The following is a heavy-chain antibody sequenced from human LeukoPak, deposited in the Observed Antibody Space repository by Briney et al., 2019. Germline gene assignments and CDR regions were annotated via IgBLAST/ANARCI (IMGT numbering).Heavy chain of an antibody. CDR2: IIPIFATT. Sequence: SVKVSCKASGGTLRNYAISWVRQAPGQGLEWLGGIIPIFATTNYAQNFQGRVTITADESTSTAYMEPSSLRSDDTAVYYCARGLSWWSTPTSSYYYRMDVWGQGTTVTVSS. J-gene: IGHJ6*02. V-gene: IGHV1-69*13. CDR3: ARGLSWWSTPTSSYYYRMDV. CDR1: GGTLRNYA. D-gene: IGHD2-15*01.